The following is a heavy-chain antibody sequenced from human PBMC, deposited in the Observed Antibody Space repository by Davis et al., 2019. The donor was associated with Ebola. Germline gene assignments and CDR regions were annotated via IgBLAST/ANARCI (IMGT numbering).Heavy chain of an antibody. CDR3: ARSQDYYDRYFDY. Sequence: GESLKISCAASGFTFSGSAMHWVRQASGKGLEWVGRIRSKANSYATAYAASVKGRFTISRDDSKNTAYLQMNSLKTEDTAVYYCARSQDYYDRYFDYWGQGTLVTVSS. D-gene: IGHD3-22*01. J-gene: IGHJ4*02. V-gene: IGHV3-73*01. CDR1: GFTFSGSA. CDR2: IRSKANSYAT.